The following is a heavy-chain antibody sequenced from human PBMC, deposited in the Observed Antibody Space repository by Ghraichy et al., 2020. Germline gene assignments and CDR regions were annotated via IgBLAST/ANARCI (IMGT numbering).Heavy chain of an antibody. D-gene: IGHD6-13*01. V-gene: IGHV3-73*01. Sequence: GGSLRLSCAASGFGFSGYAVHWVRQASGKGLEWIGRIRSKDNNYATAYAASVKGRFTITRDDSTNTAYLQMNSLKTEDTAVYYCTRLEDQLVRRPFDYWGQGTLVTVSS. CDR3: TRLEDQLVRRPFDY. J-gene: IGHJ4*02. CDR1: GFGFSGYA. CDR2: IRSKDNNYAT.